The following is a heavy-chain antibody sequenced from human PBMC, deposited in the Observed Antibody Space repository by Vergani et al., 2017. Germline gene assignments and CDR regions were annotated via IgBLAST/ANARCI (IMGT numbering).Heavy chain of an antibody. CDR1: GYTFTSYD. J-gene: IGHJ5*02. Sequence: QVQLVQSGAEVKKPGDSVKVSCKASGYTFTSYDINWVRQATGQGLEWMGWMNPNSGNTGYAQKFQGRVTITRNTSISTAYMALSSLISEDTAVYYFAREQRSSGGSHIGVFLLDAGGQGTLVTVSS. V-gene: IGHV1-8*03. CDR3: AREQRSSGGSHIGVFLLDA. CDR2: MNPNSGNT. D-gene: IGHD2-15*01.